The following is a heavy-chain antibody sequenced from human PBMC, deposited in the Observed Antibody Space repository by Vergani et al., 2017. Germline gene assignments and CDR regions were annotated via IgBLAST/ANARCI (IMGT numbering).Heavy chain of an antibody. CDR1: GFTFSSYA. V-gene: IGHV3-15*01. D-gene: IGHD1-7*01. CDR3: TTGITGTTSTLY. J-gene: IGHJ4*02. Sequence: EVQLLESGGGLVQPGGSLRLSCAASGFTFSSYAMSWVRPAPGKGLEWVGRIKSKTDGGTTDYAAPVEGRFTIARAESKNTLYLQMNSLKTEDTAVYYCTTGITGTTSTLYWRQGTLVTVSS. CDR2: IKSKTDGGTT.